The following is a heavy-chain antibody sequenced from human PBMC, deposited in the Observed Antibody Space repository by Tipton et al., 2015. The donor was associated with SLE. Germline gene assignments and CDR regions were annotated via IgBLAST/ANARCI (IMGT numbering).Heavy chain of an antibody. Sequence: TLSLTCNVSGGSISSYYWSWVRQPPGKGLEWIGYIYYLGSANYNPSLKSLLTISVDTSKNQFSLKVSSVTAADTAVYYCAISYGGDVFDIWGQGTMVTVSS. CDR2: IYYLGSA. J-gene: IGHJ3*02. D-gene: IGHD4-23*01. V-gene: IGHV4-59*01. CDR3: AISYGGDVFDI. CDR1: GGSISSYY.